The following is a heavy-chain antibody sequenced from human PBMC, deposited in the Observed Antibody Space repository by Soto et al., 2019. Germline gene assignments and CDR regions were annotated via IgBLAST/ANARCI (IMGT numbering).Heavy chain of an antibody. CDR1: GFTFSSYS. CDR3: AREDCSSTSCPDYMDV. J-gene: IGHJ6*03. Sequence: GGSLRLSCAASGFTFSSYSMNWVRQAPGKGLEWVSSISSSSSYIYYADSVKGRFTISRDNAKNSLYLQMNSLRAEDTAVYYCAREDCSSTSCPDYMDVWGKGTTVTVSS. CDR2: ISSSSSYI. V-gene: IGHV3-21*01. D-gene: IGHD2-2*01.